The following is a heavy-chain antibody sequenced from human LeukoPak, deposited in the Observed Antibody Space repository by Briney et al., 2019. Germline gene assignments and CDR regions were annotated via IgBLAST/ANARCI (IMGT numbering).Heavy chain of an antibody. CDR1: GGSFSGYY. CDR2: INHSGST. D-gene: IGHD1-26*01. V-gene: IGHV4-34*01. J-gene: IGHJ4*02. CDR3: ARAAEGGSYYLNY. Sequence: SETLSLTCAVYGGSFSGYYWSWIRQPPGQGPEWIGEINHSGSTNCNPSLKSRVTISVDTSKNQFSLKMTTVTAADTAVYYCARAAEGGSYYLNYWGQGTLVTVSS.